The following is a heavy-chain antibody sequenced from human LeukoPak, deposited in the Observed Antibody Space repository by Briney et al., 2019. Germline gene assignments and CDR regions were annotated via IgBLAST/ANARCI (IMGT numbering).Heavy chain of an antibody. Sequence: PSETLSLTCTVSGGSISSYYWSWIRQPPVKGLEWIGYIYYSGSTNYNPSLKSRVTISVDTSKNQFSLKLSSVTAADTAVYYCARGGPLRYFDWTWGQGTLVTVSS. V-gene: IGHV4-59*01. CDR3: ARGGPLRYFDWT. D-gene: IGHD3-9*01. CDR2: IYYSGST. CDR1: GGSISSYY. J-gene: IGHJ4*02.